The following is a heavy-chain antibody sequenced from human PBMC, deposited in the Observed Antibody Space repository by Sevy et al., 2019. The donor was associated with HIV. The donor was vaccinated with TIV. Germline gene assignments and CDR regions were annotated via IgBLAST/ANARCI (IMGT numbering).Heavy chain of an antibody. CDR2: INQDGGEK. D-gene: IGHD1-7*01. Sequence: GGSLRLSCAVSGFTFSNYWMSWVRQAPGKGLECVANINQDGGEKYYLDSVKGRNFGARNNAKNSLYLQMHSLRAEDTAVYYCARWQITGAKPDYFDYWGQGTLVTVSS. CDR3: ARWQITGAKPDYFDY. J-gene: IGHJ4*02. V-gene: IGHV3-7*01. CDR1: GFTFSNYW.